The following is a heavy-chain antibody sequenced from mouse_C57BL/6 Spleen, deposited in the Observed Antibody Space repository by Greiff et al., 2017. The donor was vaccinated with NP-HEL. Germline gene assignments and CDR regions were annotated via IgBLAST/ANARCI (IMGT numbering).Heavy chain of an antibody. CDR3: TTSTARFAY. J-gene: IGHJ3*01. CDR1: GFHIKDDY. V-gene: IGHV14-4*01. CDR2: IEPENGDT. Sequence: EVQLQESGAELVRPGASVKLSCTASGFHIKDDYMHWVKQRPEQGLEWIGWIEPENGDTEYASKFQGKATIPADTSSNTAYLQLSSLTSEDTAVYYCTTSTARFAYWGQGTLVTVSA. D-gene: IGHD1-2*01.